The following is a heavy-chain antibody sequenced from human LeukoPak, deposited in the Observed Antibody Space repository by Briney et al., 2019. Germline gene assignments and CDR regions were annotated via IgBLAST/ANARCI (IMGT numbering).Heavy chain of an antibody. CDR2: ISAYNGNT. CDR1: GYTFTSYG. CDR3: ARVISFVYDGYNLLDY. J-gene: IGHJ4*02. Sequence: ASVTVSCKASGYTFTSYGISWVRQAPGQGLEWMGWISAYNGNTNYAQKLQGRVTMTTDTSTSTAYMELRSLRSDDTAVYYCARVISFVYDGYNLLDYWGQGTLVTVSS. D-gene: IGHD5-24*01. V-gene: IGHV1-18*01.